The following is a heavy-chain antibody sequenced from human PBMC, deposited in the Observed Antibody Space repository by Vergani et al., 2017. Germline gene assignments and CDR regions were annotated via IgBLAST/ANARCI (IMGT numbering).Heavy chain of an antibody. V-gene: IGHV1-69*13. Sequence: VQLVQSGAELKKPGASVKVSCKASGYTFTSYAMNWVRQAPGQGLEWMGRIIPIFGTANYAQKFQGRVTITADESTSTAYMELSSLRSEDTAVYYCAREGARGYSSSLPQIYGMDVWGQGTTVTVSS. J-gene: IGHJ6*02. CDR3: AREGARGYSSSLPQIYGMDV. CDR1: GYTFTSYA. D-gene: IGHD6-13*01. CDR2: IIPIFGTA.